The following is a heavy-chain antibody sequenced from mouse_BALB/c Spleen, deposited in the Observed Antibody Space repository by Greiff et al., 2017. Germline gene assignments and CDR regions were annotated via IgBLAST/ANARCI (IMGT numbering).Heavy chain of an antibody. Sequence: VQLQQSGAELVRPGASVTLSCKASGYTFTDYEMHWVKQTPVHGLEWIGAIDPETGGTAYNQKFKGKATLTVDKSSSTAYMQLSSLTSEDSAVYYCTRGGYNGAMDYWGQGTSVTVSS. CDR2: IDPETGGT. J-gene: IGHJ4*01. V-gene: IGHV1-15*01. CDR1: GYTFTDYE. D-gene: IGHD2-2*01. CDR3: TRGGYNGAMDY.